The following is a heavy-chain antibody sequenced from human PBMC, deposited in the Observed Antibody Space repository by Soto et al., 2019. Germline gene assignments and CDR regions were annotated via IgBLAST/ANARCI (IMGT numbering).Heavy chain of an antibody. Sequence: QVQLQESGPGLVEPSGTLSLTCAVSGGXVXXTXXXXWXXQPPGKGLEWIGEIYHSGSTYYNPSLKSRVTISVDKSKNQFSLRLSSVTAADTAVYFCARDRAVSARGSFDYWGQGTLVTVSS. CDR3: ARDRAVSARGSFDY. CDR1: GGXVXXTXX. J-gene: IGHJ4*02. V-gene: IGHV4-4*02. CDR2: IYHSGST. D-gene: IGHD6-19*01.